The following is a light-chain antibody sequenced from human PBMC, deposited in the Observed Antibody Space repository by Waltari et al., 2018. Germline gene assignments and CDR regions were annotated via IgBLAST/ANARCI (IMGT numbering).Light chain of an antibody. CDR3: HQYGSPPRT. J-gene: IGKJ1*01. CDR1: ETVNNNY. Sequence: ENVLTQSPGTLSLSPGERASLSCRTSETVNNNYLAWSQQKPGQAPRLLIYDVFKRATGIPDRFSGSGSGTDFTLTISRLEPEDFAVYYCHQYGSPPRTFGQGTKVDI. CDR2: DVF. V-gene: IGKV3-20*01.